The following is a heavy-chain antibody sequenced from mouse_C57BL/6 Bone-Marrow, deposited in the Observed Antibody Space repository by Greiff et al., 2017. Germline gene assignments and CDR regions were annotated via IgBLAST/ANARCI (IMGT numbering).Heavy chain of an antibody. CDR2: FHPYNDDT. CDR3: ARRDDGYWYFDV. V-gene: IGHV1-47*01. D-gene: IGHD2-3*01. J-gene: IGHJ1*03. Sequence: VQLKESGAELVKPGASVKMSCKASGYTFTTYPIEWMKQNHGKSLEWIGNFHPYNDDTKYNEKFKGKATLTVEKSSSTVYLELSRLTSDDSAVYYCARRDDGYWYFDVWGTGTTVTVSA. CDR1: GYTFTTYP.